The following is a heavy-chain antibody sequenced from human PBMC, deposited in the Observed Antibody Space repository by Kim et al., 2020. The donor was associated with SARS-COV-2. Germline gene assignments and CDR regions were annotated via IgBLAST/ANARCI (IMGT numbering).Heavy chain of an antibody. V-gene: IGHV7-4-1*02. J-gene: IGHJ4*02. CDR3: ARDGELGRPEFNY. Sequence: YAQGFTGRLVFSLDTSVSTAYLQISSLKAEDTAVYYCARDGELGRPEFNYWGQGTLVTVSS. D-gene: IGHD1-1*01.